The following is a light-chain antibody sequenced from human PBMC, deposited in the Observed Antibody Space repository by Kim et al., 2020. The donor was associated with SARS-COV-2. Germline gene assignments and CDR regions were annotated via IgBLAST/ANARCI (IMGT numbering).Light chain of an antibody. CDR3: QVWDRSSDQYV. CDR2: YDT. CDR1: NIGDKS. Sequence: SYELTQPPSLSVAPGKTARISCGGDNIGDKSVHWYRQKPGQAPVVVISYDTDRPSGIPARFTGSNSGNSATLTIRRLEAGDEADYYCQVWDRSSDQYVFG. J-gene: IGLJ1*01. V-gene: IGLV3-21*04.